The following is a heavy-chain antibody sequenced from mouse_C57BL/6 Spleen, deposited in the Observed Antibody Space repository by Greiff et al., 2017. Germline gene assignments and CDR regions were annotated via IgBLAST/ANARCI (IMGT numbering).Heavy chain of an antibody. CDR2: ISDGGSYT. V-gene: IGHV5-4*03. CDR1: GFTFSSYA. Sequence: EVKVEESGGGLVKPGGSLKLSCAASGFTFSSYAMSWVRQTPEKRLEWVATISDGGSYTYYPEHVKCRFTISRDNAKNNLYLQMSHLKSEDTAMYYCARYGTVAGGDYFDYWGQCTTLTVSS. D-gene: IGHD1-1*01. J-gene: IGHJ2*01. CDR3: ARYGTVAGGDYFDY.